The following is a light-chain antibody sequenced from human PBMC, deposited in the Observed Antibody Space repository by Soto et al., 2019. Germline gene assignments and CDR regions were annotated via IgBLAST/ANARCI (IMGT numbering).Light chain of an antibody. Sequence: EIVLTQSPGTLSLSPGERATLSCRASQSISSSYLDWYQQKPGQAHRLLIYAASSRATGIPDRFSGSGSGTDFTLTICRLEPEDFTLYYCQKCGSSSYTFGHENQLEIK. CDR3: QKCGSSSYT. J-gene: IGKJ2*01. V-gene: IGKV3-20*01. CDR1: QSISSSY. CDR2: AAS.